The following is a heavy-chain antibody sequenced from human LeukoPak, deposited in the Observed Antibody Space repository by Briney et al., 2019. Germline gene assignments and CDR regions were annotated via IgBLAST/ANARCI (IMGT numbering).Heavy chain of an antibody. J-gene: IGHJ4*02. V-gene: IGHV3-43D*03. CDR3: TKGGVRYGSWYNFVFDY. CDR1: GFTFDDYA. Sequence: GGSLRLSCTASGFTFDDYAMHWVRQAPGKGLEWVSLISWDGDSTYYSDSVKGRFTISRDNSKNSLYLQMNSLRTEDTALYYCTKGGVRYGSWYNFVFDYWGQGTLVTVSS. CDR2: ISWDGDST. D-gene: IGHD6-13*01.